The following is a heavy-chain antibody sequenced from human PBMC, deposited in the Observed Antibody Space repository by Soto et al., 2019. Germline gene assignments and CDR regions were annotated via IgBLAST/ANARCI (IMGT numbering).Heavy chain of an antibody. CDR1: GGTFSSYA. CDR3: ARERGGDSTEKGIAAPLDY. D-gene: IGHD6-6*01. Sequence: GASVKVSCKASGGTFSSYAISWVRQAPGQGLEWMGGIIPIFGTANYAQKFQGRVTITADESTSTAYMELSSLRSEDTAVYYCARERGGDSTEKGIAAPLDYWGQGTLVTVSS. V-gene: IGHV1-69*13. CDR2: IIPIFGTA. J-gene: IGHJ4*02.